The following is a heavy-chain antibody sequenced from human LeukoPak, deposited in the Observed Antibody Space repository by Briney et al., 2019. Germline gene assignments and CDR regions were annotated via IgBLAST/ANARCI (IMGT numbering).Heavy chain of an antibody. CDR2: FDPEDGET. D-gene: IGHD6-13*01. Sequence: ASVKVSCKVSGYTLTELSMHWVRQAPGKGLEWMGGFDPEDGETIYAQKFQGRVTMTRDTSISTAYMELSWLRSDDTAVYYCARNTAAGFDYWGQGTLVTVSS. J-gene: IGHJ4*02. V-gene: IGHV1-24*01. CDR3: ARNTAAGFDY. CDR1: GYTLTELS.